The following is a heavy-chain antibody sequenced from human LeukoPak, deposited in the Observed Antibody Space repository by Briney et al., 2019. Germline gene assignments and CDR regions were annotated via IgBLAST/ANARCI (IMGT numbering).Heavy chain of an antibody. CDR2: MNPNSGNA. CDR3: ARVTWYYDSSGLDAFDI. Sequence: ASVKVSCKASGYTFTSYDINWVRQATGQGLEWMGWMNPNSGNAGYAQKFQGRVTMTRNTSISTAYMELSSLRSEDTAVYYCARVTWYYDSSGLDAFDIWGQGTMVTVSS. D-gene: IGHD3-22*01. CDR1: GYTFTSYD. J-gene: IGHJ3*02. V-gene: IGHV1-8*01.